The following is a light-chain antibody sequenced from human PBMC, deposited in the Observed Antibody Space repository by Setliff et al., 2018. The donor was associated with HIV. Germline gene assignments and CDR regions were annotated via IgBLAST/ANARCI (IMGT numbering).Light chain of an antibody. J-gene: IGLJ1*01. CDR2: EVT. CDR1: SDDVGGSNY. CDR3: SSYTKTVSVYV. Sequence: QSVLTQPVSMSGSPGQSITISCTGSSDDVGGSNYVSWYQQHPGKAPKLIIYEVTVRPSGVSSRFSGSKSGNTASLTLFGLQTEDEADYYCSSYTKTVSVYVFGSGTKV. V-gene: IGLV2-14*01.